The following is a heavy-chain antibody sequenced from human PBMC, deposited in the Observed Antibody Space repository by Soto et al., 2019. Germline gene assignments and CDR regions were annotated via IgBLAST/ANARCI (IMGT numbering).Heavy chain of an antibody. CDR2: ISTNGGST. V-gene: IGHV3-64*01. CDR1: GFTFNTYA. CDR3: ARCQAWAHFDY. D-gene: IGHD1-26*01. J-gene: IGHJ4*02. Sequence: EVQLVESGGGLVQPGGSLRLSCAASGFTFNTYAMHWVRQAPGKGLEYVSGISTNGGSTYYANSVKGRFTISRDNSKSTLYIQMGSLRADDLAFYYCARCQAWAHFDYWGQGTLVTVSS.